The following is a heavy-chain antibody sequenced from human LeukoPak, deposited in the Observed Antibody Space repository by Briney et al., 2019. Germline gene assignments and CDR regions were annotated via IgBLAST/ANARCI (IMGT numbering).Heavy chain of an antibody. CDR1: GFTFSSYA. V-gene: IGHV3-30-3*01. J-gene: IGHJ4*02. CDR2: ISYDGSNK. D-gene: IGHD6-13*01. Sequence: GGSLRLSCAASGFTFSSYAMHWVRQAPGKGLEWVAVISYDGSNKYYADSVKGRLTISRDNSKNTLYLQMNSLRAEDTAVYYCARGLEGIAAAGGSDYWGQGTLVTVSS. CDR3: ARGLEGIAAAGGSDY.